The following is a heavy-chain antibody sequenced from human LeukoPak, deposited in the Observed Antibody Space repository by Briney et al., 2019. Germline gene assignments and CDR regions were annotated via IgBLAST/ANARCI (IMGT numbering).Heavy chain of an antibody. V-gene: IGHV1-18*01. CDR2: ISAYNGNT. J-gene: IGHJ6*02. Sequence: ASVKVSCKASGYTFTSYGISWVRQAPGQGLEWMGWISAYNGNTNYAQKLQGRVTITADKSTSTAYMELSSLRSEDTAVYYCARDPPVWSRNYYYGMDVWGQGTTVTVSS. CDR1: GYTFTSYG. CDR3: ARDPPVWSRNYYYGMDV. D-gene: IGHD1-1*01.